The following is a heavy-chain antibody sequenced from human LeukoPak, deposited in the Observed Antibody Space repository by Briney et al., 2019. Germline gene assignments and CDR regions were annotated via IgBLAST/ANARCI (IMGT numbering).Heavy chain of an antibody. V-gene: IGHV5-51*01. Sequence: GESLKISCKGSGYSFTSCWIGWVRQMPGKGLEWMGIIYPGDSDTRYSPSFQGQVTISADKSISTAYLQWSSLKASDTAMYYCAKPTDLYGSGSYFYYFDYWGQGTLVTVSS. CDR2: IYPGDSDT. D-gene: IGHD3-10*01. J-gene: IGHJ4*02. CDR3: AKPTDLYGSGSYFYYFDY. CDR1: GYSFTSCW.